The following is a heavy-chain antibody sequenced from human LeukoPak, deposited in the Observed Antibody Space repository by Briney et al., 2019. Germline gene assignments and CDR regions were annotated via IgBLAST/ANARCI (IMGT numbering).Heavy chain of an antibody. Sequence: SVTLSLTCTVSGGSVSSSIYYWGWIRQPPGKGLEWIGSIYYSGSTSYNPSLKSRVTISVDTSKNQFSLKLTSVTAADTAVYYCASRNDILTGYVFDFWGQGTLVTVSS. J-gene: IGHJ4*02. V-gene: IGHV4-39*01. CDR2: IYYSGST. D-gene: IGHD3-9*01. CDR1: GGSVSSSIYY. CDR3: ASRNDILTGYVFDF.